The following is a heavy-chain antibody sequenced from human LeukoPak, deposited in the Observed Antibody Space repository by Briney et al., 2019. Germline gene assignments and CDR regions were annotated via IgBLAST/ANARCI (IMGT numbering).Heavy chain of an antibody. J-gene: IGHJ4*02. V-gene: IGHV4-34*01. CDR3: ARGLSAIVY. D-gene: IGHD2-15*01. CDR1: GGSFSGYY. Sequence: TETLSLTCAVYGGSFSGYYWSWIRQPPGKGLEWIGEINHSGSTNYNPSLKSRVTISVDTSKNQFSLKLSSVTAADTAVYYCARGLSAIVYWGQGTLVTVSS. CDR2: INHSGST.